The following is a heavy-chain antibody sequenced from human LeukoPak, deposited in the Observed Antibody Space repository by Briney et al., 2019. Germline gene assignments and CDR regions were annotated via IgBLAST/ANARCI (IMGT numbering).Heavy chain of an antibody. CDR3: ARTNPVYGDYDY. CDR2: VYPDGRT. V-gene: IGHV3-53*01. CDR1: GFTVTDNY. Sequence: PGGSLRLSCAVSGFTVTDNYMSWVRQAPGKGLQWVSVVYPDGRTYCADSVKGRFTISRDNSRNTLLLQLNSLRADDTAVYYCARTNPVYGDYDYWGQGTLVTVSS. D-gene: IGHD4-17*01. J-gene: IGHJ4*02.